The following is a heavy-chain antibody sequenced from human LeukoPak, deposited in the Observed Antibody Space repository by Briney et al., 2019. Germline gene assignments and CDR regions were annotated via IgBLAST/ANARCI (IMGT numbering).Heavy chain of an antibody. CDR3: ARSTHYYGSGSYPIDY. CDR2: IHPGDSNT. CDR1: GYYFPNYW. Sequence: GESLKISCKGSGYYFPNYWIGWVRQVPGKGLEWMGVIHPGDSNTRYSPSFQGQVTISADKSISTAYLQWSSLKASDTAMYYCARSTHYYGSGSYPIDYWGQGTLVTVSS. V-gene: IGHV5-51*01. D-gene: IGHD3-10*01. J-gene: IGHJ4*02.